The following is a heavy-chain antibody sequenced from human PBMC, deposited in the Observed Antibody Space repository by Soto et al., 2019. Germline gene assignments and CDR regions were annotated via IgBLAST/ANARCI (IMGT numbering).Heavy chain of an antibody. CDR3: ARELRITMIVRAHAFDI. D-gene: IGHD3-22*01. CDR2: IIPIFGTA. CDR1: GGTFSSYA. J-gene: IGHJ3*02. Sequence: GASVKVSCKASGGTFSSYAISWVRQAPGQGLEWMGGIIPIFGTANYAQKFQGRVTITADESTSTAYMELSSLRSEDTAVYYCARELRITMIVRAHAFDIWGQGTMVTVS. V-gene: IGHV1-69*13.